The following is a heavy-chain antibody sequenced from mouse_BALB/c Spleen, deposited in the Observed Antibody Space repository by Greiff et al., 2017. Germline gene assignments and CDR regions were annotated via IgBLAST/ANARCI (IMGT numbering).Heavy chain of an antibody. CDR3: ARGGGIYYGYDWYFDV. CDR2: ISSGGST. Sequence: EVKLQESGGGLVKPGGSLKLSCAASGFTFSSYAMSWVRQTPEKRLEWVASISSGGSTYYPDSVKGRFTISRDNARNILYLQMSSLRSEDTAMYYCARGGGIYYGYDWYFDVWGAGTTVTVSS. V-gene: IGHV5-6-5*01. CDR1: GFTFSSYA. J-gene: IGHJ1*01. D-gene: IGHD1-2*01.